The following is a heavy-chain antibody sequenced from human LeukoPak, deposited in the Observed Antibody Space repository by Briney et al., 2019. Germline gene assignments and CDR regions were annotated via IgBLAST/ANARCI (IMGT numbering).Heavy chain of an antibody. CDR2: IHYSGRA. V-gene: IGHV4-59*01. CDR3: ARFGVDYDMGV. Sequence: SETLSLTCTVSGGSISSYYWSRIRQPPGKGLEWIGQIHYSGRADYNPSLKSRITISVDTSKNQMSLKLTSVTAADTAIYYCARFGVDYDMGVWGQGTTVTVSS. D-gene: IGHD3-16*01. CDR1: GGSISSYY. J-gene: IGHJ6*02.